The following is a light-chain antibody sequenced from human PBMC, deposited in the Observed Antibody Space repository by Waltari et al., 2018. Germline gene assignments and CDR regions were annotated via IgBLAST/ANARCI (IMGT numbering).Light chain of an antibody. J-gene: IGKJ1*01. CDR1: QRVGSNY. V-gene: IGKV3-20*01. Sequence: EIVITQSPGTLTLSPDERATLSARAMQRVGSNYFAWYQRKPGQAPRLLVYGASNRATGIPDWFSGSGSGTDFTLTISRLEPEDFAVYYCQQYATSPLTFGQGTKVEI. CDR2: GAS. CDR3: QQYATSPLT.